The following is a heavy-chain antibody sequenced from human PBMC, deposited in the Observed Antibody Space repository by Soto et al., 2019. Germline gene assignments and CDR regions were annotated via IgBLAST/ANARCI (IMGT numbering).Heavy chain of an antibody. CDR1: GFTFGTTD. D-gene: IGHD3-10*01. Sequence: EVQLLQSGGGLVQPGGSLTLSCAASGFTFGTTDMSWVRQAPGEGLEWVSTIGGSGGITYYADSVKGRFTISRDNSRNEVYLQRNSLRGDDTALYYCVKNSGWVNTWGQGALVTVSS. CDR3: VKNSGWVNT. CDR2: IGGSGGIT. V-gene: IGHV3-23*01. J-gene: IGHJ5*02.